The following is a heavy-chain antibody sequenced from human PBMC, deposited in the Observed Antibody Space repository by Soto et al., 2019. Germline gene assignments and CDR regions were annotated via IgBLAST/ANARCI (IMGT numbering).Heavy chain of an antibody. Sequence: SETLSLTCSVSGYSVTSSDYYWAWIRQPPGKGLEWIGSMFYSGRTYYNPSPKSRVTLSVDTSKNQFSVRLNSVTAADTAVYYCAPLSVSLSGPYGIHVWGQGTTVTVSS. CDR3: APLSVSLSGPYGIHV. D-gene: IGHD2-21*01. CDR1: GYSVTSSDYY. V-gene: IGHV4-39*01. CDR2: MFYSGRT. J-gene: IGHJ6*02.